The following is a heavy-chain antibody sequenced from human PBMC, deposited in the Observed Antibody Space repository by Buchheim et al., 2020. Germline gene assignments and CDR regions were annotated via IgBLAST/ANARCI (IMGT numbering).Heavy chain of an antibody. V-gene: IGHV3-30*18. Sequence: QVQLVESGGGVVQPGRSLRLSCAASGFTFSSYGMHWVRQAPGKGLGWVAVISYDGSNKYYADSVKGRFTISRDNSKNTLYLQMNSLRAEDTAVYYCAKDSLGPYCTNGVCYFDAFDIWGQGT. CDR2: ISYDGSNK. CDR1: GFTFSSYG. D-gene: IGHD2-8*01. J-gene: IGHJ3*02. CDR3: AKDSLGPYCTNGVCYFDAFDI.